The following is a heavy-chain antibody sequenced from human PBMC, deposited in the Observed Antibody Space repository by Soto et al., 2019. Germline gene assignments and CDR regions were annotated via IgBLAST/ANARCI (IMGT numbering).Heavy chain of an antibody. J-gene: IGHJ4*02. V-gene: IGHV3-23*01. CDR3: AKDIAVVTSPLYFDY. CDR1: GFTFSSYA. Sequence: PGGSLRLSCAASGFTFSSYAMSWVRQAPGKGLEWVSAISGSGGSTYYADSVKGRFTISRDNSKNTLYLQMNSLRAEDTAVYYCAKDIAVVTSPLYFDYWGQGTLVTVSS. D-gene: IGHD2-21*01. CDR2: ISGSGGST.